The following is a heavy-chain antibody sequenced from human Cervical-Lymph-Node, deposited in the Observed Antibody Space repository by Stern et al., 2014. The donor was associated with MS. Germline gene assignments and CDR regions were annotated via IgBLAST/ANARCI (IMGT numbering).Heavy chain of an antibody. V-gene: IGHV3-30*18. D-gene: IGHD1-7*01. J-gene: IGHJ6*02. CDR3: AKDNWDYSHYYDMDV. Sequence: VQLVESGGGVVPPGRSLRLSCAPSEFDFRRFGMHWVRQAPGKGLEGVELISSDGSKKYYADSVRGRFNISRDNSKSSLYLQMNSLSSEDTAVYYCAKDNWDYSHYYDMDVWGQGTTVTVSS. CDR2: ISSDGSKK. CDR1: EFDFRRFG.